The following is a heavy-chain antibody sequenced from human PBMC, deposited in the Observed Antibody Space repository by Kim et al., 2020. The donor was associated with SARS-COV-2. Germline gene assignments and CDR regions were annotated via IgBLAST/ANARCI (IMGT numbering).Heavy chain of an antibody. CDR3: ARGGYDSSGYSVNDVDY. D-gene: IGHD3-22*01. V-gene: IGHV1-46*01. Sequence: ASVKVSCKASGYTFTSYYMHWVRQAPGQGLEWMGIINPSGGSTSYAQKFQGRVTMTRDTSTSTVYMELSSLRSEDTAVYYCARGGYDSSGYSVNDVDYWGQGTLVTVSS. CDR2: INPSGGST. CDR1: GYTFTSYY. J-gene: IGHJ4*02.